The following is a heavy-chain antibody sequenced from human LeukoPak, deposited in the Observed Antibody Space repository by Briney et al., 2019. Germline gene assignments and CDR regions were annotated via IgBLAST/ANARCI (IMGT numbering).Heavy chain of an antibody. J-gene: IGHJ4*02. CDR1: GYSISSGYY. CDR3: ARAIGRLRYFDWLPDY. V-gene: IGHV4-38-2*02. Sequence: NPSETLSLTCTVSGYSISSGYYWGWIRQPPGKGLEWIGSIYHSGSTSYNPSLKSRVTIDTSKNQFSLKLSSVTAAGTAVYYCARAIGRLRYFDWLPDYWGQGTLVTVSS. D-gene: IGHD3-9*01. CDR2: IYHSGST.